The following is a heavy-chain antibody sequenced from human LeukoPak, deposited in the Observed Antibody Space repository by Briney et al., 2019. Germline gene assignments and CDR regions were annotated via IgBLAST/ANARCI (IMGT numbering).Heavy chain of an antibody. Sequence: GGSLRLSCAASGFTFSSYAMHWVRQSLGKGLEWVAVMSYDGFNKYYADSVKGRFTISRDNSKNTLYLQMNSLRAEDTAVYYCAKTMGYSYGYYFDYWGQGTLVTVSS. D-gene: IGHD5-18*01. CDR1: GFTFSSYA. CDR3: AKTMGYSYGYYFDY. J-gene: IGHJ4*02. CDR2: MSYDGFNK. V-gene: IGHV3-30*18.